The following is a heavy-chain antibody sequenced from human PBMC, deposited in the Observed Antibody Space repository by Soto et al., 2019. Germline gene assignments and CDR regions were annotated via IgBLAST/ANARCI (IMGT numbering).Heavy chain of an antibody. CDR3: ARVMSAMQNWLDP. CDR1: GGSISNVGYF. Sequence: QVQLQESGPGLVKPSQTLSLTCTVSGGSISNVGYFWSWIRQPPGKGLEWIGFIYHTGTTYYNSSPRSRVRISIDTSKRQFSLKLNSVTAADTAVYYCARVMSAMQNWLDPWGQGTL. CDR2: IYHTGTT. V-gene: IGHV4-30-4*01. J-gene: IGHJ5*02.